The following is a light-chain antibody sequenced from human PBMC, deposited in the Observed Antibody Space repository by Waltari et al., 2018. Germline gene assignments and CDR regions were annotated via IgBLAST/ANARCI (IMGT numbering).Light chain of an antibody. CDR3: QQYYSPPWT. V-gene: IGKV4-1*01. J-gene: IGKJ1*01. CDR2: WAS. Sequence: DIVMTQSPDSLAVSLGERATINCKSSQSVLYTPNNKNYLAWYQQKPGTPPTLLVYWASTRESGVPDRFSGSGSGTDFTLTISGLQAEDVAVYYCQQYYSPPWTFGQGTQVEIK. CDR1: QSVLYTPNNKNY.